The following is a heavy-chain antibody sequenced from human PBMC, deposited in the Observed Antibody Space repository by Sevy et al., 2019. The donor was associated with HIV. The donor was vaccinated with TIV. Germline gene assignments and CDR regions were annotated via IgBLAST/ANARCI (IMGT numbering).Heavy chain of an antibody. J-gene: IGHJ4*02. Sequence: GGSLRLSCAASGFTFSSYAMSWVRQAPGKGLEWVSAISGSGGSTYYVDSVKGRFTISRDNSKNTLYLQMNSLRAEDTAVYYCAKAPNGYYGSGREGYYFDYWGQGTLVTVSS. CDR2: ISGSGGST. CDR1: GFTFSSYA. V-gene: IGHV3-23*01. D-gene: IGHD3-10*01. CDR3: AKAPNGYYGSGREGYYFDY.